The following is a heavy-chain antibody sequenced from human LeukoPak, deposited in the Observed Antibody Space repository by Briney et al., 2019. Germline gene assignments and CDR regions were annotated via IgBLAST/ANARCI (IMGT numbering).Heavy chain of an antibody. J-gene: IGHJ4*02. CDR2: IYPGDSDT. CDR3: ARQGEGYCSSTSCYPFDY. CDR1: GFDFTAYG. Sequence: GESLRISCKCSGFDFTAYGIAWVRQMPGKGLEWMGIIYPGDSDTRYSPSFQGQVTISADKSISTAYLQWSSLKASDTAMYYCARQGEGYCSSTSCYPFDYWGQGTLVTVSS. V-gene: IGHV5-51*01. D-gene: IGHD2-2*01.